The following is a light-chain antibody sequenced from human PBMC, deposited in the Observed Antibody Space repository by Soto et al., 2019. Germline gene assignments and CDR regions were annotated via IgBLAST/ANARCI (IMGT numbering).Light chain of an antibody. J-gene: IGLJ2*01. CDR2: TAS. Sequence: QTVVTQEPSLTVSPGGTVTLTCASSTGAVTSAFYPNWFQQKPGQAPTSLIYTASNRHYWTPARFSGSLLGGKATLTLSDVQPEDEADYYCLLYFGGTQLIFGGGTKLTVL. CDR1: TGAVTSAFY. CDR3: LLYFGGTQLI. V-gene: IGLV7-43*01.